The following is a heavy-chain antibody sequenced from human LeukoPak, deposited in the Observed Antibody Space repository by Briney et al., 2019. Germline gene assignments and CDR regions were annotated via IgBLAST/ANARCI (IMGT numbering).Heavy chain of an antibody. CDR3: ARGRGYDSSGQYYFDY. D-gene: IGHD3-22*01. J-gene: IGHJ4*02. CDR1: GGSISNNY. Sequence: TSETLSLTCTVSGGSISNNYWNWHWIRQPQGRGLEWIGYIYYSGSTNYNPSLRSRVTIAVDKSNNQVSLKLSSVTAADTAVYYCARGRGYDSSGQYYFDYWGQGTLVTVSS. CDR2: IYYSGST. V-gene: IGHV4-59*01.